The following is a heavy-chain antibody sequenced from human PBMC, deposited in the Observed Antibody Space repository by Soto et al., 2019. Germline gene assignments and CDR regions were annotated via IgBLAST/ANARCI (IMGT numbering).Heavy chain of an antibody. CDR3: ARLSSLYYNSDYGGYYFDY. Sequence: QVQLQESGPGLVKPSQTLSLTCTVSGGSIRGGDYYWSWIRQHPGKGLEWIGYIFYSGNSFYNPYLKSGVTISVDTSKNQCSLQLSSVTAADTAIYYCARLSSLYYNSDYGGYYFDYWGQGTLVSVSS. D-gene: IGHD3-10*01. V-gene: IGHV4-31*03. CDR1: GGSIRGGDYY. J-gene: IGHJ4*02. CDR2: IFYSGNS.